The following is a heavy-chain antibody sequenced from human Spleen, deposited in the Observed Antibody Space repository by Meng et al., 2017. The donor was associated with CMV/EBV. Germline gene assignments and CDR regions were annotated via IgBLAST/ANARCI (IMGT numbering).Heavy chain of an antibody. D-gene: IGHD2-15*01. J-gene: IGHJ6*02. CDR2: INPNSGGT. Sequence: ASVKVSCKASGYNFTGYYMYWVRQAPGQGLEWMGWINPNSGGTNYAQKFQGRITMTGDRSITTAYMELSRLRSDDMAVYHCARAKRYCTGGTCSSTGYYGMDVWGQGTTVTVSS. CDR3: ARAKRYCTGGTCSSTGYYGMDV. CDR1: GYNFTGYY. V-gene: IGHV1-2*02.